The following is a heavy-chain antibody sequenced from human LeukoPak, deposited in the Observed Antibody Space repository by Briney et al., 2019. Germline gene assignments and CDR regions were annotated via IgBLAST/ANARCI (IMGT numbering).Heavy chain of an antibody. CDR3: ARISYYYYMDV. CDR1: GGSISSNGYY. J-gene: IGHJ6*03. CDR2: IYYSGST. V-gene: IGHV4-39*07. Sequence: SQTLSLTCTVPGGSISSNGYYWGWIRQPPGKGLEWIGSIYYSGSTYYNPSLKSRVTISVDTSKNQFSLKLSSVTAADTAVYYCARISYYYYMDVWGKGTTVTVSS.